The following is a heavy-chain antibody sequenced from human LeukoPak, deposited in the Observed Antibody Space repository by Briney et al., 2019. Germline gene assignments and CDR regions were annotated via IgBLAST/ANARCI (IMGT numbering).Heavy chain of an antibody. CDR3: ARGRDIVVVPAARGNWFDP. CDR1: GFTFRSYA. V-gene: IGHV3-23*01. J-gene: IGHJ5*02. CDR2: ISGSGAST. D-gene: IGHD2-2*01. Sequence: GGSLRLSCAASGFTFRSYAMSWVRQALGKGLEWVSGISGSGASTYYADSVKGRFTISRDNSKNTLYLQMNSLRAEDTAVYYCARGRDIVVVPAARGNWFDPWGQGTLVTVSS.